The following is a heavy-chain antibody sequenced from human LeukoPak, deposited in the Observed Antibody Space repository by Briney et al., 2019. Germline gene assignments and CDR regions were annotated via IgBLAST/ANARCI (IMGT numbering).Heavy chain of an antibody. CDR3: ARGRNYYDSSGYPH. D-gene: IGHD3-22*01. Sequence: RTGGSLRLSCAASGFTFSSYSMNWVRQAPGKGLEWVSSISSSSSYKYYADTVKGRFTISRDNAKNSLYLQMNSLRAEDTAVYYCARGRNYYDSSGYPHWGQGTLVTVSS. CDR2: ISSSSSYK. CDR1: GFTFSSYS. J-gene: IGHJ4*02. V-gene: IGHV3-21*01.